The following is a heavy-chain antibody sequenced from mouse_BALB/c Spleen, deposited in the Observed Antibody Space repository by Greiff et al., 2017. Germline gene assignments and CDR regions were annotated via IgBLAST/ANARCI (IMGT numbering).Heavy chain of an antibody. J-gene: IGHJ4*01. V-gene: IGHV5-17*02. CDR2: ISSGSSTI. Sequence: EVQLQESGGGLVQPGGSRKLSCAASGFTFSSFGMHWVRQAPEKGLEWVAYISSGSSTIYYADTVKGRFTISRDNPKNTLFLQMTSLRSEDTAMYYCASMRAQTARATFYAMDYWGQGTSVTVSS. CDR3: ASMRAQTARATFYAMDY. D-gene: IGHD3-2*01. CDR1: GFTFSSFG.